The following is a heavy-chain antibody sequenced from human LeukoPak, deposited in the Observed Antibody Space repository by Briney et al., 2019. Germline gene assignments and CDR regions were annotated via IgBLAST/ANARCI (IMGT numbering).Heavy chain of an antibody. CDR3: AKLEGAAAGPDYFDY. V-gene: IGHV3-23*01. CDR2: ISISGDDT. D-gene: IGHD6-13*01. Sequence: GGSLRLSCAASGFTFSSSAMNWVRQAPGKGLEWVSTISISGDDTYYAESVKGRFTISRDNSKNTLYLQMNSLRAEDTAVYYCAKLEGAAAGPDYFDYWGQGTLVTVSS. CDR1: GFTFSSSA. J-gene: IGHJ4*02.